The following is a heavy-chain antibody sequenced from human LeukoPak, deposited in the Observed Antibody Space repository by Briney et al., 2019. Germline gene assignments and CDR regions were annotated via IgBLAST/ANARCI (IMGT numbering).Heavy chain of an antibody. Sequence: SVKVSCKASGGTFSSYAITWVRQAPGQGLEWMGGIIPIFGTANYAQKFQGRVTITADGSTSTAYMELSSLRSEDTAVYYCARGEGSNDYVWGSGRYYYYMDVWGKGTTVTVSS. CDR1: GGTFSSYA. CDR2: IIPIFGTA. D-gene: IGHD3-16*01. V-gene: IGHV1-69*01. J-gene: IGHJ6*03. CDR3: ARGEGSNDYVWGSGRYYYYMDV.